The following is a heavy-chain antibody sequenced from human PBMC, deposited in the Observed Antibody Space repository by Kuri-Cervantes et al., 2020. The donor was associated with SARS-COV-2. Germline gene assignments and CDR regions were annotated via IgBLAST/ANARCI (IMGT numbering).Heavy chain of an antibody. D-gene: IGHD1-26*01. CDR2: INHTGST. J-gene: IGHJ4*02. CDR1: GGSFSGYY. V-gene: IGHV4-34*01. CDR3: ARARLVGAVIFDY. Sequence: SQTLSLTCGVYGGSFSGYYWSWIRQSPGKGLEWIGEINHTGSTKYNPSLKSRVTISVDASKNQFSLKLNSVTAADTAVYYCARARLVGAVIFDYWGQGTLVTVSS.